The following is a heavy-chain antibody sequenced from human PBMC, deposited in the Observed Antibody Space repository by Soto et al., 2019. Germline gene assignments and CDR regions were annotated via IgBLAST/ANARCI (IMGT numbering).Heavy chain of an antibody. CDR2: IYYSGST. CDR1: GGSISSGGYY. V-gene: IGHV4-31*03. CDR3: ARERRSITIFGDAFDI. J-gene: IGHJ3*02. D-gene: IGHD3-3*01. Sequence: SETLSLTCTVSGGSISSGGYYWSWIRQHPGKGLEWIGYIYYSGSTYYNPSLKSRVTISVDTSKNQFSLKLSSVTAADTAVYYCARERRSITIFGDAFDIWGQGTMVTVSS.